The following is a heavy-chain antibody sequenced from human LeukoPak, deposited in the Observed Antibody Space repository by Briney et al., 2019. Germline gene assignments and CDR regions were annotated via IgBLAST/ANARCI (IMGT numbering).Heavy chain of an antibody. J-gene: IGHJ4*02. Sequence: SETLSLTCTVSGGSVSSASYYWTWIRQPPGKGLEWIGYIYASGNTNYNPSLKSRVTISVDTSKNQFSLKLSSVTAADTAVYYCARDPPVAGTSWGQGTLVTVSS. D-gene: IGHD6-19*01. V-gene: IGHV4-61*01. CDR3: ARDPPVAGTS. CDR1: GGSVSSASYY. CDR2: IYASGNT.